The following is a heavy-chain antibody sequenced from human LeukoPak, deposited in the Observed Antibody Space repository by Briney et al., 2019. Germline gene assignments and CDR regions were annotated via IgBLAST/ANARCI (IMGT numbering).Heavy chain of an antibody. CDR1: GFTFSSYW. Sequence: PGGSLRLSCAASGFTFSSYWMHWVRQAPGKGLVWVSRVNSDGRRTSYADSVKGRFTISRDNAKNTLYLQMNSLRAEDTAVYYCTRADRGDVFDIWGQGTMVTVSS. V-gene: IGHV3-74*01. D-gene: IGHD2-15*01. CDR3: TRADRGDVFDI. J-gene: IGHJ3*02. CDR2: VNSDGRRT.